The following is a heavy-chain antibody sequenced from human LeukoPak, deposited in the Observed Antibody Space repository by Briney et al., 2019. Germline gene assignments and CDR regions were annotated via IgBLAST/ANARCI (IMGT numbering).Heavy chain of an antibody. CDR1: GFTFSSYG. V-gene: IGHV3-33*06. Sequence: GGSLRLSCAASGFTFSSYGMHWVRQAPGKGLEWVPVIWYDGSNKYYADSVKGRFTISRDNSKNTLYLQMNSLRAEDTAVYHCAKDLPAAYFDYWGQGTLVTVSS. D-gene: IGHD2-2*01. CDR3: AKDLPAAYFDY. J-gene: IGHJ4*02. CDR2: IWYDGSNK.